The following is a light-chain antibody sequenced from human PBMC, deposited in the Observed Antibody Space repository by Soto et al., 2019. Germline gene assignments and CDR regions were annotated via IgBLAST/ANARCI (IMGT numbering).Light chain of an antibody. J-gene: IGKJ1*01. Sequence: DIQMTQSPSTLSASVGDGVTITCRASETITTSLAWYQQQPGTAPKVLIYDASTLESGVPSRFSGSGSGTEFTLTISSLQPADFATYYCHQYGSYPRTFGQGTKVDIK. CDR1: ETITTS. CDR3: HQYGSYPRT. V-gene: IGKV1-5*01. CDR2: DAS.